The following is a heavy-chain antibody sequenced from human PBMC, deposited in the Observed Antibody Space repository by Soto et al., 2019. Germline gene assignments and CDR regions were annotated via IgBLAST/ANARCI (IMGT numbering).Heavy chain of an antibody. Sequence: GGSLRLSCVASGFTFDDYAMHWVRQAPGGGLAWVSGINWNSAVIGYADSVKGRFTISRDNAKNALYLQMTSLRSEDTALYYCARDPSVTAIGRADHWGQGTLVTVSS. J-gene: IGHJ4*02. CDR3: ARDPSVTAIGRADH. D-gene: IGHD5-18*01. CDR2: INWNSAVI. V-gene: IGHV3-9*01. CDR1: GFTFDDYA.